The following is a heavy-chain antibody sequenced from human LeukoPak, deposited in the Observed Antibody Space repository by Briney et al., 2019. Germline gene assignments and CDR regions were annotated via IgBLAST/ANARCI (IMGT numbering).Heavy chain of an antibody. Sequence: SETLSLTCAVYGGSFSGYYWSWIRQPPGKGLEWIGEIYHSGSTNYNPSLKSRVTISVDKSENQFSLKLSSVTAADTAVYYCASPLDGGSHYRGSAFDIWGQGTMVTVSS. D-gene: IGHD1-26*01. V-gene: IGHV4-34*01. CDR3: ASPLDGGSHYRGSAFDI. J-gene: IGHJ3*02. CDR2: IYHSGST. CDR1: GGSFSGYY.